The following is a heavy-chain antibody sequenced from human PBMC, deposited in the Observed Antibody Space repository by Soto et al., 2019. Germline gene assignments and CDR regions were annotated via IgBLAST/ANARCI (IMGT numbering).Heavy chain of an antibody. CDR2: IYPGDSDT. V-gene: IGHV5-51*01. CDR1: GYSFTSYW. Sequence: GESLKISCKGSGYSFTSYWIGWVRQMPGKGLEWMGIIYPGDSDTRYSPSFQGQVTISADKSISTAYLQWSSLKASDTAMYYCARVCSSTSCPPGKYYYYGMDVWGQGTTVTVSS. D-gene: IGHD2-2*01. CDR3: ARVCSSTSCPPGKYYYYGMDV. J-gene: IGHJ6*02.